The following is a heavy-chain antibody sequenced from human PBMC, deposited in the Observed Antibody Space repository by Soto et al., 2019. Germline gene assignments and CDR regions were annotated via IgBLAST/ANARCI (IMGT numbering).Heavy chain of an antibody. D-gene: IGHD5-12*01. CDR3: ARRSYNVDIVATAHAAYGMDV. CDR2: IIPILGTA. J-gene: IGHJ6*02. V-gene: IGHV1-69*13. CDR1: GVTFSSYA. Sequence: SVKVSCKASGVTFSSYAISWVRQAPGQGLEWMGGIIPILGTANYAQKFQGRVTITADESTSTAYMELSSLRSEDTAVYYCARRSYNVDIVATAHAAYGMDVWGQGTTVTVSS.